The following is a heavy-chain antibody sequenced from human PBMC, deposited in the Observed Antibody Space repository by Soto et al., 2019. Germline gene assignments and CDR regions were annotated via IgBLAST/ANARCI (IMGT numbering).Heavy chain of an antibody. V-gene: IGHV1-69*01. CDR3: ARGEDAHGDFGSMDV. Sequence: QVQLVQSGAEVKKPGSSVKVSCRASGGHFDRFALSWLRQAHGQGLEWMGGIIPFLSATTYAHKFQGRVTITADECASTLYLELRSLTSDDTAVYYCARGEDAHGDFGSMDVWGQGTSVTVSS. CDR2: IIPFLSAT. J-gene: IGHJ6*02. CDR1: GGHFDRFA. D-gene: IGHD4-17*01.